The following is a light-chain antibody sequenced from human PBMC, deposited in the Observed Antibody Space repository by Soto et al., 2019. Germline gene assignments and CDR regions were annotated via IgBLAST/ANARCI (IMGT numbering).Light chain of an antibody. CDR2: DVS. CDR3: YSYTSSSTYV. CDR1: SSDVGGYNY. Sequence: QSVLTQPASVSGSPGQSITISCTGTSSDVGGYNYVSWYQQHPAKAPKVMIYDVSNRPSGVSNRFSGSKSGNTASLTISGLQAEYEADYYCYSYTSSSTYVFGSGTKVTVL. V-gene: IGLV2-14*03. J-gene: IGLJ1*01.